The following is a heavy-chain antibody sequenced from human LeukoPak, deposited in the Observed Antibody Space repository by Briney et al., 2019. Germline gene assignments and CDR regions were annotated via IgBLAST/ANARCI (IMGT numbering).Heavy chain of an antibody. J-gene: IGHJ4*02. CDR1: GDSIRSRDW. Sequence: SGTLSLTCAVSGDSIRSRDWWSWVRQPPGKGLEWIGEIYLGGSSNYNPSLKSRVTISLDKSKNLFSLKMNSVTAADMAVYYCARDKGIYASGRHYIAGPTPFYDWGPGTLVTVSS. CDR3: ARDKGIYASGRHYIAGPTPFYD. CDR2: IYLGGSS. V-gene: IGHV4-4*02. D-gene: IGHD3-10*01.